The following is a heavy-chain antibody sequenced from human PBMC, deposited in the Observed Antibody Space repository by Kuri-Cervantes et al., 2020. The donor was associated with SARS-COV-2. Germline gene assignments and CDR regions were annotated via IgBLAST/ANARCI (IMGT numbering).Heavy chain of an antibody. Sequence: ASVKVSCKGSGYSFTSYWISWVRQAPGQGLEWMGWISAYNGNTNYAQKLQGRVTMTTDTSTSTAYMELRSLRSDDTAVYYCARGPRIAARFSPSSDYWGQGTLVTVSS. D-gene: IGHD6-6*01. J-gene: IGHJ4*02. CDR2: ISAYNGNT. CDR3: ARGPRIAARFSPSSDY. CDR1: GYSFTSYW. V-gene: IGHV1-18*04.